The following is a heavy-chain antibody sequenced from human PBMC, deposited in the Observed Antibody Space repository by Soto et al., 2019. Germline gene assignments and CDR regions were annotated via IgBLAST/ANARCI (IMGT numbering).Heavy chain of an antibody. CDR3: AREATTVTKYYYYMDV. CDR1: GGTFSSYT. V-gene: IGHV1-69*04. J-gene: IGHJ6*03. Sequence: SVKVSCKASGGTFSSYTISWVRQAPGQGLEWMGRIIPILGIANYAQKFQGRVTITADKSTSTAYMELSSLRSEDTAVYYCAREATTVTKYYYYMDVWGKGTTVTVSS. CDR2: IIPILGIA. D-gene: IGHD4-17*01.